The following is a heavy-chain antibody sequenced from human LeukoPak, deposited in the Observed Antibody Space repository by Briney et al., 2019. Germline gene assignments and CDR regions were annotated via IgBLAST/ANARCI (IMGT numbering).Heavy chain of an antibody. CDR1: GFTFSSYA. V-gene: IGHV3-23*01. Sequence: PGGSLRLSCAASGFTFSSYAMSWVRQAPGKGLEWISAISGSGGSTYYADSVKGRFTISRDNSKNTLYLQMNSLRAEDTAVYYCAKDLIVVVHGAAFDIWGQGTMVTVSS. D-gene: IGHD3-22*01. CDR3: AKDLIVVVHGAAFDI. CDR2: ISGSGGST. J-gene: IGHJ3*02.